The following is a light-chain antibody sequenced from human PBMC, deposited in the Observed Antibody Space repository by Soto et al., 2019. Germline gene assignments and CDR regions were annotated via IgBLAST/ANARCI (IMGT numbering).Light chain of an antibody. CDR2: DDR. V-gene: IGLV2-14*01. J-gene: IGLJ1*01. Sequence: QSVLTQPASVSGSPGQSITISCTGTSSDVGGYNYVSWYQQHPGKAPKLMIYDDRNRHSGVSNRFSGSKSVNTASLTISGLQAEDEADYYCISYTTISTYVFGTGTKVTVL. CDR3: ISYTTISTYV. CDR1: SSDVGGYNY.